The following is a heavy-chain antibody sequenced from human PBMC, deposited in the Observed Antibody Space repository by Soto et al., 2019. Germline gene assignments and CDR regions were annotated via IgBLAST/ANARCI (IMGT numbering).Heavy chain of an antibody. V-gene: IGHV4-39*01. CDR1: GGSVSSSSYY. J-gene: IGHJ4*02. CDR2: IAYGGGT. D-gene: IGHD1-1*01. CDR3: ARPRRETGTYAYPFDA. Sequence: SETLSLTCTVSGGSVSSSSYYWGWVRQPPGKGLEWIGSIAYGGGTYCTPSLKSRVTMSVDTSTNQLSLNLNSVPAADPALYFCARPRRETGTYAYPFDAWGQGTLVTVSS.